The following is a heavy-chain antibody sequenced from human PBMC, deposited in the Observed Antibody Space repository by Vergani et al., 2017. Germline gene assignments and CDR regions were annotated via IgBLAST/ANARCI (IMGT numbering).Heavy chain of an antibody. Sequence: QVTLKESGPVLVKPTETLTLTCTVSGFSLSNARMGVSWIRQPPGKALEWLAHIFSNDEKSYSTSLKSRLTISKDTSKSQVVLTMTNMDPVDTATYYCAXIRYYDFWSGYYIAHYYYYYMDVWGKGTTVTVSS. CDR3: AXIRYYDFWSGYYIAHYYYYYMDV. J-gene: IGHJ6*03. V-gene: IGHV2-26*01. CDR1: GFSLSNARMG. CDR2: IFSNDEK. D-gene: IGHD3-3*01.